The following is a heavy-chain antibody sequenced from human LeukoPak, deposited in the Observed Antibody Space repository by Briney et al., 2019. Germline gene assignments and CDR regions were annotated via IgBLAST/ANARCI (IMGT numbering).Heavy chain of an antibody. Sequence: SETLSLTCAVSGGSISSSNYYWGWIRQPPGQGLEWIGSIYYSGNTYYNPSLKSRVTISVDTSKNQFSLKLSSVSVTDTAVYYCAREGYYYYYYGMDVWGQGTTVTVSS. CDR1: GGSISSSNYY. J-gene: IGHJ6*02. CDR3: AREGYYYYYYGMDV. V-gene: IGHV4-39*02. CDR2: IYYSGNT.